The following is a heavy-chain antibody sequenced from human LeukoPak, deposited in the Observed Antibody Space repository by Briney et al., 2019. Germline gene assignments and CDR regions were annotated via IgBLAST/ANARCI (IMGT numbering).Heavy chain of an antibody. CDR3: VKGDIVVITAVWGD. CDR2: ISGSGEMT. J-gene: IGHJ1*01. V-gene: IGHV3-23*01. CDR1: GFNFRDSA. D-gene: IGHD2-21*02. Sequence: GGSLRLSCAASGFNFRDSAMIWVRQAPAKGLERVSGISGSGEMTYYAYSVRGRFRISRDNYRNTLYLQMDSLSADDTGVYFCVKGDIVVITAVWGDWGQGILVTVSS.